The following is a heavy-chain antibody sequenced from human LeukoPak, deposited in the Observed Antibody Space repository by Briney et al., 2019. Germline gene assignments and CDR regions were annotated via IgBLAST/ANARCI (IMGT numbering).Heavy chain of an antibody. J-gene: IGHJ4*02. D-gene: IGHD5-12*01. CDR2: IRSKANSYAT. V-gene: IGHV3-73*01. CDR1: GFTFSGSA. Sequence: PGGSLRLSCAASGFTFSGSAMHWVRQASGKGLEWVGRIRSKANSYATAYAASVKGRFTISRDDSKNTAYLQMNSLRAEDTAIYYCARLSSYRYSGYDVFDFWGQGTLVTVSS. CDR3: ARLSSYRYSGYDVFDF.